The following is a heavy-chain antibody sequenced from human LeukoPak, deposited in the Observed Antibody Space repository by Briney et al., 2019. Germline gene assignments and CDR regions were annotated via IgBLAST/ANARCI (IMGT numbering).Heavy chain of an antibody. CDR3: ARLGPIVVVPAALPYYYYYMDV. J-gene: IGHJ6*03. D-gene: IGHD2-2*01. CDR2: IYYSEST. V-gene: IGHV4-59*08. Sequence: PSETLSLTCTVSGGSISSYYWSWIRQPPGKGLEWIGYIYYSESTNYNPSLKSRVTISVDTSKNQFSLKLSSVTAADTAVYYCARLGPIVVVPAALPYYYYYMDVWGKGTTVTVSS. CDR1: GGSISSYY.